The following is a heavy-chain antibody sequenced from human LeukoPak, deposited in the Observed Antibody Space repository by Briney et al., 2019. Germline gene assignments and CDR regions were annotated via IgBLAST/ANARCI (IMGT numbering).Heavy chain of an antibody. CDR2: FDPEDGET. CDR1: GYTLTELS. J-gene: IGHJ2*01. Sequence: ASVKVSCKVSGYTLTELSIHWVRQAPGKGLEWMGGFDPEDGETIYAQKFQGRVTMTEDTSTDTSYMELSSLRSDDTAVYYCARDPSGSRNWYFDLWGRGTLVTVSS. D-gene: IGHD1-26*01. CDR3: ARDPSGSRNWYFDL. V-gene: IGHV1-24*01.